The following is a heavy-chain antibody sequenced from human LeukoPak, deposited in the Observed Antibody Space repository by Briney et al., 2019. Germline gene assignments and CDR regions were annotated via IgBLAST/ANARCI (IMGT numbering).Heavy chain of an antibody. Sequence: QTGGSLRLSCVASGFSFSGHWMNWVRQPPGKGLEWVANIKPDGSEKYYVDSVKGRFTISRDDAKRSLDLQMDSLRAEGTAIYYCAYRNSLDYWGQGTLVTVSS. V-gene: IGHV3-7*02. CDR1: GFSFSGHW. J-gene: IGHJ4*02. D-gene: IGHD1-26*01. CDR3: AYRNSLDY. CDR2: IKPDGSEK.